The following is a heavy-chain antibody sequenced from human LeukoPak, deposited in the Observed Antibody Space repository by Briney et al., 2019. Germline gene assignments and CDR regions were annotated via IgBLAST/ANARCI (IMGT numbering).Heavy chain of an antibody. CDR1: GVAFTSHS. J-gene: IGHJ4*02. Sequence: PGGSLRLSCAVSASGVAFTSHSMNWVRQAPGKGLEWISYIHSSGDYIFYADSVKGRFTVSRDNARNSLYLQMNSLRAEDTAIYYCAREYNSRATFDYWGQGTLVTVSS. D-gene: IGHD1-20*01. CDR2: IHSSGDYI. V-gene: IGHV3-21*05. CDR3: AREYNSRATFDY.